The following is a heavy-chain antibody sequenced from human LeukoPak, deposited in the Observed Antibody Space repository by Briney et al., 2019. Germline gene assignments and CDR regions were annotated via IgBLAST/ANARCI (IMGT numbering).Heavy chain of an antibody. V-gene: IGHV1-8*01. J-gene: IGHJ5*02. D-gene: IGHD3-10*01. CDR2: MNPNSGNT. Sequence: ASVKVSCKASGYTFTSYDINWVRQATGQGLEWMGWMNPNSGNTGYAQKFQGRVTMTRNTSISTAYMELSSLRSEDTAVYYCARGRMDVLLWFGEPTSWFDPWGQGTLVTVSS. CDR3: ARGRMDVLLWFGEPTSWFDP. CDR1: GYTFTSYD.